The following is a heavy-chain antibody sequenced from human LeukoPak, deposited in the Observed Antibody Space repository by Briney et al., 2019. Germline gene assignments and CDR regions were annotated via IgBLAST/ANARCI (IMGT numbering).Heavy chain of an antibody. V-gene: IGHV3-23*01. CDR3: AKDRWLWFGNFDY. J-gene: IGHJ4*02. CDR2: ISGSGGST. Sequence: GSLRLSCAAPGFSFSSYAMSWVRQAPGKGLGWVSAISGSGGSTYYADSVKGRFTISRDNSKNTLYLQMKSLRAEDTAVYYCAKDRWLWFGNFDYWGQGTLVTVSS. CDR1: GFSFSSYA. D-gene: IGHD3-10*01.